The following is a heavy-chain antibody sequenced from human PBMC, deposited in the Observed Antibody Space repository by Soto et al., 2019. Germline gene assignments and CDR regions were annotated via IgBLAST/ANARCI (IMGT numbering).Heavy chain of an antibody. Sequence: GGSLRLSCAASGFTFNNYAMSWVRQAPGKGLEWVSAISANGQGIYYADPVKGRFIISRDSSKNTVFLHMDSLTAEDTAVYYCAKDRNYPRDQFHNWGQGTLVTVS. CDR1: GFTFNNYA. J-gene: IGHJ4*02. V-gene: IGHV3-23*01. D-gene: IGHD1-7*01. CDR2: ISANGQGI. CDR3: AKDRNYPRDQFHN.